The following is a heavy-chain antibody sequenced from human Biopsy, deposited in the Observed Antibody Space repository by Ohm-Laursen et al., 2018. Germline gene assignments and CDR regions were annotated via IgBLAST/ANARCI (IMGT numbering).Heavy chain of an antibody. J-gene: IGHJ5*02. Sequence: GTLSLTCTVSGDSISTSTTYYWAWLRQPPGKGLEWIGSIYNSETTFYNPSLKSRVAISVDTSTNQFSLKVSSVTAADTALYYCARHPTGFWFDPWGRGTLVTVSS. CDR2: IYNSETT. CDR3: ARHPTGFWFDP. CDR1: GDSISTSTTYY. V-gene: IGHV4-39*01.